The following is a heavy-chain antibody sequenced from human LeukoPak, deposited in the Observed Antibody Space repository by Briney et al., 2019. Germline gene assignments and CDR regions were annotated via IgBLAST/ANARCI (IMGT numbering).Heavy chain of an antibody. CDR2: ISGGGGST. CDR1: GFTFTSYS. D-gene: IGHD2-2*01. V-gene: IGHV3-23*01. CDR3: AKDLGYCSSTSCVDY. J-gene: IGHJ4*02. Sequence: GGSLRLSCAASGFTFTSYSMNWVRQAPGKGLEWVSTISGGGGSTYYADSVKGRFTISRDNSKNTLYLQMNSLRAEDTAIYYCAKDLGYCSSTSCVDYWGQGTLVTVSS.